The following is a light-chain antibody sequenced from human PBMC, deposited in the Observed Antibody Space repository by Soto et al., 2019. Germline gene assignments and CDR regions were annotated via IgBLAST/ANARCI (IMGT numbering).Light chain of an antibody. CDR1: ESVSSSY. Sequence: EIVLTQSPDTLSLSPGERATLSCRASESVSSSYLAWYQQRPGQAPRLLIYGASSRATGIPDRFSGSGSGTDFTLTIITLEPEDFAVYYCHQYGTSTITFGLGTRLEIK. V-gene: IGKV3-20*01. J-gene: IGKJ5*01. CDR2: GAS. CDR3: HQYGTSTIT.